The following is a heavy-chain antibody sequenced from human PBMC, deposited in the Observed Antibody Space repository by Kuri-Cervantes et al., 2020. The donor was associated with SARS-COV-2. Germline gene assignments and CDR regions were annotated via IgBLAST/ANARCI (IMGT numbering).Heavy chain of an antibody. Sequence: ASVKVSCKASGGTFSSYAISWVRQAPGQGLEWMGWISAYNGNANYAQKLQGRVTMTTDTSTSTAYMELRSLRSDDTAVYYCASLLSNRGEYYFDYWGQGTLVTVSS. CDR1: GGTFSSYA. D-gene: IGHD3-16*02. CDR3: ASLLSNRGEYYFDY. J-gene: IGHJ4*02. CDR2: ISAYNGNA. V-gene: IGHV1-18*01.